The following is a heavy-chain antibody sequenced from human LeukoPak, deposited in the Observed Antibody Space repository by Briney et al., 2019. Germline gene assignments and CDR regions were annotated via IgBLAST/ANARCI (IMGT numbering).Heavy chain of an antibody. V-gene: IGHV3-23*01. D-gene: IGHD1-26*01. CDR1: GFTFSSYA. Sequence: GGSLRLSCAASGFTFSSYAMSWVRPAPGKGLEWVSAISGSGGSTYYADSVKGRFTVSRDNSKNTLYLQMNSLRAEDTAVYYCAKGGPFIVGGTAFDYWGQGTLVTVSS. CDR2: ISGSGGST. CDR3: AKGGPFIVGGTAFDY. J-gene: IGHJ4*02.